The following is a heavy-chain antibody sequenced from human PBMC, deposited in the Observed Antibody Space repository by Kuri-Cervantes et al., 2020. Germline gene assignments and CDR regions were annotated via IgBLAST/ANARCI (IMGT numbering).Heavy chain of an antibody. V-gene: IGHV1-18*01. J-gene: IGHJ6*03. Sequence: ASVKVSCKASGYTFSSYGISWVRQAPGQGLEWMGWISVYNGNTKYAQKLQGRVTMTTDTSTSTAYMELRSLRSDDTAVYYCARDVNWNYYGYYYYMDVWGKGTTVTVSS. D-gene: IGHD1-7*01. CDR2: ISVYNGNT. CDR1: GYTFSSYG. CDR3: ARDVNWNYYGYYYYMDV.